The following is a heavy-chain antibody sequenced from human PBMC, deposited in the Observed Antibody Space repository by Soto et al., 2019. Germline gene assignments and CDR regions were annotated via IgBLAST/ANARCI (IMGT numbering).Heavy chain of an antibody. Sequence: LXISFAVSGFFFSVYDMSWVRQAPGKGLAWVSTILVGGSTHYEDSVQGRFTISRDTSKNTVYLHMNSLTAGDTAVYYCAKATATGGGAFEIYGQGTMVTVSS. CDR3: AKATATGGGAFEI. D-gene: IGHD2-8*02. CDR2: ILVGGST. V-gene: IGHV3-23*01. CDR1: GFFFSVYD. J-gene: IGHJ3*02.